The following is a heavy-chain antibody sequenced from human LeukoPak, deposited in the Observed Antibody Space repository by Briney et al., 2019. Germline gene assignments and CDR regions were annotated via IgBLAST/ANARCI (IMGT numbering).Heavy chain of an antibody. Sequence: GGSLRLSCAASGFTFSGYWMSWVRQGPGKGLERVANMKQDGSEKYYVDSVKGRFTISRDNAKNSLYLQMNSLRADDTAVYYCAREGDYGDYEDYWGQGTLVTVSS. J-gene: IGHJ4*02. D-gene: IGHD4-17*01. CDR3: AREGDYGDYEDY. CDR2: MKQDGSEK. V-gene: IGHV3-7*05. CDR1: GFTFSGYW.